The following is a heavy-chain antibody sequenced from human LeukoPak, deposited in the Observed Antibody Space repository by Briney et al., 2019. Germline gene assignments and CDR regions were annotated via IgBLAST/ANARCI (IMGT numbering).Heavy chain of an antibody. CDR2: INAYNGNT. J-gene: IGHJ6*02. D-gene: IGHD5-18*01. Sequence: ASVKVSCKASGYAFTSYGINWVRQAPGQGLEWMGWINAYNGNTNYAQKLQGRVTMTTDTSTSTAYMELRSLRSDDTAVYYRARDKPPRVDTGMVTRGYVGMDVWGQGTTVTVSS. V-gene: IGHV1-18*01. CDR3: ARDKPPRVDTGMVTRGYVGMDV. CDR1: GYAFTSYG.